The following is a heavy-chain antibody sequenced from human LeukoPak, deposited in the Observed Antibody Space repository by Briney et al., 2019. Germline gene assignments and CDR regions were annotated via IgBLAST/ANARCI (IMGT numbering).Heavy chain of an antibody. CDR2: INSDGSST. V-gene: IGHV3-74*01. CDR1: GFTFSSYW. Sequence: GGSLRLSCAASGFTFSSYWMHRVRQAPGKGLVWVAHINSDGSSTSYADSVKGRFTISRDNAKNTLYVQMNSLRAEDTAVYYCARGRSYGSGSSPHGMDVWGKGTTVTVSS. D-gene: IGHD3-10*01. CDR3: ARGRSYGSGSSPHGMDV. J-gene: IGHJ6*04.